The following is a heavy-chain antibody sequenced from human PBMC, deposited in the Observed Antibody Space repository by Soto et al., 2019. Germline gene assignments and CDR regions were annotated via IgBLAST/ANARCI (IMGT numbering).Heavy chain of an antibody. J-gene: IGHJ3*01. D-gene: IGHD2-2*01. V-gene: IGHV4-31*03. CDR1: DGSISGGGYY. Sequence: PSETVSLPCTVSDGSISGGGYYWSWIRQHPGKGLEYIGYIYNSGSAYYNPSLKSRVTISVDTSKNQFSLKLSSVTAADTAVYYCAREVELWGQGTMVTVSS. CDR2: IYNSGSA. CDR3: AREVEL.